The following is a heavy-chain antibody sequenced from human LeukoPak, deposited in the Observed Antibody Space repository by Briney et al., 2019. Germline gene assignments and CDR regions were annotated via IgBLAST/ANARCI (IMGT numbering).Heavy chain of an antibody. V-gene: IGHV1-46*01. CDR2: INPSGGST. CDR3: ARAEAYCSGGSCYFGYFDY. Sequence: ASVTVSCKASGYTFTSYYMHWVRQAPGQGLEWMGIINPSGGSTSYAQKFQGRVTMTRDTSTSTVYMELSSLRSEDTAVYYCARAEAYCSGGSCYFGYFDYWGQGTLVTVSS. CDR1: GYTFTSYY. D-gene: IGHD2-15*01. J-gene: IGHJ4*02.